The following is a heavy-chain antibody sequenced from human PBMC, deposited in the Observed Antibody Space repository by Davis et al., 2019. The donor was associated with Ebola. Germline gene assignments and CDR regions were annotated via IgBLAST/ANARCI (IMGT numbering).Heavy chain of an antibody. CDR2: IIPILGIA. CDR3: AREVTSSWYVGFWFDP. V-gene: IGHV1-69*02. J-gene: IGHJ5*02. Sequence: SVKVSCKASGGTFSSYTISWVRQAPGQGLEWMRRIIPILGIANYAQKFQGRVTITADKSTSTAYMELSSLRSEDTAVYYCAREVTSSWYVGFWFDPWGQGTLVTVSS. CDR1: GGTFSSYT. D-gene: IGHD6-13*01.